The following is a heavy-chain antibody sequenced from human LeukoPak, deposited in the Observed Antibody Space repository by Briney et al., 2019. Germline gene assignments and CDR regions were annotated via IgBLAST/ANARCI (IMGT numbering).Heavy chain of an antibody. CDR3: AKGELNYYDSSGTTFDY. CDR2: ISGSGGST. J-gene: IGHJ4*02. D-gene: IGHD3-22*01. CDR1: GFTFSSYA. V-gene: IGHV3-23*01. Sequence: PGGSLRLSCAASGFTFSSYAMSWVRQAPGKGLEWVSAISGSGGSTYYADSVKGRFTISRDNSKNTLYLQMNSLRAEDTAVYYCAKGELNYYDSSGTTFDYWGQGTLVTVSS.